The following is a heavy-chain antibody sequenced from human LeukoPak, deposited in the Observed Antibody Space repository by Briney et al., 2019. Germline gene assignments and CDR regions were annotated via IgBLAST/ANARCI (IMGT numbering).Heavy chain of an antibody. D-gene: IGHD3-9*01. V-gene: IGHV4-38-2*02. Sequence: SETLSLTCTVSGYSISSGYYWGWIRQPPGKGLEWIGSIYHSGSTYYNPSLNSRVPISLDTSKNHFSLKRSSVTAAATAENYWARAVAGVLQYSASPTPFDYWGQGTLVTVSS. CDR2: IYHSGST. CDR1: GYSISSGYY. CDR3: ARAVAGVLQYSASPTPFDY. J-gene: IGHJ4*02.